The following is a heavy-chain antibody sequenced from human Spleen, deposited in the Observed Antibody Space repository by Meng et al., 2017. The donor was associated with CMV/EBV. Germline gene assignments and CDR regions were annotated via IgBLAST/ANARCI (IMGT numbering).Heavy chain of an antibody. D-gene: IGHD3-22*01. CDR3: ARNRPVVTHDY. J-gene: IGHJ4*02. Sequence: SCKASGSTLTDYYMHWVRQAPGQGLEWMGWINPNGGVTKYAQKFQGRVTMTRDTSVRTIYMELSRLRSDDTAVYYCARNRPVVTHDYWGQGTLVTVSS. CDR2: INPNGGVT. CDR1: GSTLTDYY. V-gene: IGHV1-2*02.